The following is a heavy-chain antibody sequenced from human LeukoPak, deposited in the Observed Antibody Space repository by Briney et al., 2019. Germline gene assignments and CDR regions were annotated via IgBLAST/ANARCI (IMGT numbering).Heavy chain of an antibody. Sequence: GASVKVSCKTSGYIFSNSDINWVRQATGQGLEWMGRMNPHNGNTDYKQKFQGRVTMTTDTSTSTAYMELRSLRSDDTAVYYCARDRPVKYCSGGSCYRGDWFDPWGQGTLVTVSS. CDR1: GYIFSNSD. CDR2: MNPHNGNT. CDR3: ARDRPVKYCSGGSCYRGDWFDP. D-gene: IGHD2-15*01. J-gene: IGHJ5*02. V-gene: IGHV1-8*01.